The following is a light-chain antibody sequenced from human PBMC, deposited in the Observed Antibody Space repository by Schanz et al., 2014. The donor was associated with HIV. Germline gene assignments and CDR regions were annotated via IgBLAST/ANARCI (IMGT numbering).Light chain of an antibody. CDR1: QTVSSNS. CDR3: QQYDSPPWT. Sequence: EIVLTQSPVILSLSPGERATLSCRASQTVSSNSLGWYQQKRGQVPRLLIYSASRRANGIPDRFSGSESGTDFTLTISRVEAEDYAVYYCQQYDSPPWTFGQGTKVEVK. J-gene: IGKJ1*01. CDR2: SAS. V-gene: IGKV3-20*01.